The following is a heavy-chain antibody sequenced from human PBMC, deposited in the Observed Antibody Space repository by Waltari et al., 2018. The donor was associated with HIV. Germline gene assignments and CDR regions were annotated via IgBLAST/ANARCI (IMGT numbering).Heavy chain of an antibody. CDR1: GYTLTELS. CDR3: ATGPFKGKLWFGEG. CDR2: LDPEEGET. D-gene: IGHD3-10*01. Sequence: QVQLVQSGAEVKKPGASVKVSCQVSGYTLTELSMPWVRQAPGKGLEWMGGLDPEEGETIYAQKFQGRVTMTEDTSTDTAYMELSSLRSEDTAVYYCATGPFKGKLWFGEGWGQGTLVTVSS. J-gene: IGHJ4*02. V-gene: IGHV1-24*01.